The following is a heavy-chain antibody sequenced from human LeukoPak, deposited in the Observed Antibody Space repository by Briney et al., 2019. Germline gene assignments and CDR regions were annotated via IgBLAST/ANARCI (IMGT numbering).Heavy chain of an antibody. CDR1: GGSISSGGYS. D-gene: IGHD2-21*02. J-gene: IGHJ5*02. V-gene: IGHV4-30-2*01. Sequence: SQTPSLTCAVSGGSISSGGYSWSWIRQPPGKGLEWLGYIYHSGSTYYNPSLKSRVTISVDRSKNQFSLKRSSVTAADTAVYYCATAHCGGDCYPFDPWGQGTLVTVSS. CDR2: IYHSGST. CDR3: ATAHCGGDCYPFDP.